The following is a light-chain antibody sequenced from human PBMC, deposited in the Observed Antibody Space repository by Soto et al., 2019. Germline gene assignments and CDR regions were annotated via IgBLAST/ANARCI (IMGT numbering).Light chain of an antibody. CDR3: QQYYTYFRYT. J-gene: IGKJ2*01. CDR2: DGY. Sequence: DIQMTQSPSTLSASVGDRVTITCRASQTINNKLAWYQKKPGKAPKLLIYDGYTLESAGTSSFSSSGCWTEFTLTIGSVQPDDFANYYCQQYYTYFRYTFGQGTKLDIK. V-gene: IGKV1-5*01. CDR1: QTINNK.